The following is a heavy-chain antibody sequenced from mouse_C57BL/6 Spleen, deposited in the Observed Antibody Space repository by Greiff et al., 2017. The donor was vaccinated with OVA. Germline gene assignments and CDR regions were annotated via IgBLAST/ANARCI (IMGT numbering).Heavy chain of an antibody. Sequence: EVQLQQSGPELVKPGASVKISCKASGYSFTGYYMHWVKQSSEKSLEWIGEINPSTGGTSYNQKFKGKATLTVDKSSSTAYMQLKSLTSEDSAVYYGARLGHEAWFAYWGQGALVTVSA. CDR3: ARLGHEAWFAY. CDR1: GYSFTGYY. J-gene: IGHJ3*01. D-gene: IGHD4-1*01. CDR2: INPSTGGT. V-gene: IGHV1-43*01.